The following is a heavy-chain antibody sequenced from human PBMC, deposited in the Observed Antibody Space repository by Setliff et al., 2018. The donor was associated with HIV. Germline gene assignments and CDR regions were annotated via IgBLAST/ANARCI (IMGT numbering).Heavy chain of an antibody. D-gene: IGHD2-15*01. CDR1: GYTFTGHY. J-gene: IGHJ3*02. Sequence: ASVKVSCKSSGYTFTGHYIHWVRQAPGQGLEWMGWINPNTGGANYAQKFQGRVTMTRDTSISTAYMELRRLRSDDTAMYYCARDQTPLDAFDIWGQGTMVTVSS. V-gene: IGHV1-2*02. CDR3: ARDQTPLDAFDI. CDR2: INPNTGGA.